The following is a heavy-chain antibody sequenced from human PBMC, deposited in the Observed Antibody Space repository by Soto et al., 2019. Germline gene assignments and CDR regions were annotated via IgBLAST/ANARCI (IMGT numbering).Heavy chain of an antibody. D-gene: IGHD3-3*01. CDR1: GFTISDYY. CDR3: ARYARYYDFWSSFNWFDP. V-gene: IGHV3-11*01. Sequence: PGGTLSLSCAASGFTISDYYMSWIRQAPGKGLEWVPYISSSGSTIYYADSMKGRYTISRDNAKNSLYLQMNSLRSEDAAVYYCARYARYYDFWSSFNWFDPWGQGTLVTVSS. J-gene: IGHJ5*02. CDR2: ISSSGSTI.